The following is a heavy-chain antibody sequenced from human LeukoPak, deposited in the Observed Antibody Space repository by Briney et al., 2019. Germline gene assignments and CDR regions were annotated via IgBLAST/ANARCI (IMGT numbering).Heavy chain of an antibody. D-gene: IGHD2-15*01. Sequence: SETLSLTCAVSGGSISSGGYSWSWIRQPPGKGLEWIGYIYHSGSTYYNPSLKSRVTISVDRSKNQFSLKLSSVTAADTAVYYCASQYCSGGSCLDAFGIWGQGTMVTVSS. J-gene: IGHJ3*02. CDR2: IYHSGST. CDR3: ASQYCSGGSCLDAFGI. V-gene: IGHV4-30-2*02. CDR1: GGSISSGGYS.